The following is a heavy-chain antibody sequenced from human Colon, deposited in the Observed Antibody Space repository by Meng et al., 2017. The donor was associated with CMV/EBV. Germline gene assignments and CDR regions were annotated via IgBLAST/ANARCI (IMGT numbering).Heavy chain of an antibody. J-gene: IGHJ4*02. CDR3: VRDYGWFRMDY. D-gene: IGHD6-19*01. Sequence: GESLKISCTTSGFTFSNYWMTWVRQAPGKGLEWVGFIKEDGSQTKYADSVKGRFTISRDNAKNSLYLQMDNLGGEDTAAYYSVRDYGWFRMDYWGQGTLVTVSS. CDR1: GFTFSNYW. V-gene: IGHV3-7*01. CDR2: IKEDGSQT.